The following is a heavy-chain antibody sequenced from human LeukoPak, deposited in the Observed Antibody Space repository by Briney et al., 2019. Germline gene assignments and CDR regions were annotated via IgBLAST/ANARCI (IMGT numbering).Heavy chain of an antibody. V-gene: IGHV4-59*01. CDR2: IYDTGSS. CDR3: AGNRNALGDINWLDP. J-gene: IGHJ5*02. D-gene: IGHD2/OR15-2a*01. CDR1: GASISGYY. Sequence: PSETMSLTCTVSGASISGYYWNWIRQSPGKGLEWIAFIYDTGSSNYNPSLRSRVTISVDTSKNQFSLKLKSVTVADTAVYYCAGNRNALGDINWLDPWGQGTLVTVSS.